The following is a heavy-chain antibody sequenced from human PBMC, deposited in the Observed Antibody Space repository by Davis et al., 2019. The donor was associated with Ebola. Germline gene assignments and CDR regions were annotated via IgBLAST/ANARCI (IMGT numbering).Heavy chain of an antibody. CDR2: IGSSSNGR. CDR3: AKDLLWWSASDV. CDR1: GFTFGCCA. J-gene: IGHJ6*02. V-gene: IGHV3-23*05. Sequence: GESLKISCTASGFTFGCCAMNWVRQAPGKGLEWVSGIGSSSNGRHYADSVKGRFTISSDDSKNIVYLQMNSLRAEDTAVYYCAKDLLWWSASDVWGQGTTVTVSS. D-gene: IGHD2-21*01.